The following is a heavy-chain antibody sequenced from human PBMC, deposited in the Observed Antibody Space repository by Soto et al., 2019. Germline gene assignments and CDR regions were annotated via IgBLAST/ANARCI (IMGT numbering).Heavy chain of an antibody. Sequence: GGSLRLSCAASGFTFNSYRMSWVRQAPGKGLEWVSYISSSGSPIYYADSVKGRFTISRDNVKNSLYLQMNSLRDEDTAVYYCARETTTWSMGLDYWGQGTLVTVSS. V-gene: IGHV3-48*02. D-gene: IGHD2-8*01. CDR2: ISSSGSPI. CDR3: ARETTTWSMGLDY. J-gene: IGHJ4*02. CDR1: GFTFNSYR.